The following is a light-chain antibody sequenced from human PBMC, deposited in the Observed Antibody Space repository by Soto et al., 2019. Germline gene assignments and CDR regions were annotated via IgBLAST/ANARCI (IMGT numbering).Light chain of an antibody. CDR3: QHYNSYSEA. J-gene: IGKJ1*01. CDR2: AAS. V-gene: IGKV1-9*01. Sequence: IQLTQSPSSLSASVGDRVTITCRASQGIASYLAWYQQKPGKAPKLLIYAASTLQSGVPSRFSGSGSGTDFTLTISSLQPDDFATYYCQHYNSYSEAFGQGTKVELK. CDR1: QGIASY.